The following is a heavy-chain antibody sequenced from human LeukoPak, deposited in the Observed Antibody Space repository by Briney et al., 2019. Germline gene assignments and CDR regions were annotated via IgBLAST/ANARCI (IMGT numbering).Heavy chain of an antibody. CDR2: IYYSGST. CDR3: ARHSTASGYLNYFDY. J-gene: IGHJ4*02. V-gene: IGHV4-59*08. CDR1: GGSISNYY. D-gene: IGHD1-1*01. Sequence: SETLSLTCTVSGGSISNYYWSWIRQPPGKGLEWIGYIYYSGSTNYNPSLKSRVTISVDTSKNQFSLKLSSVTAADTAVYYCARHSTASGYLNYFDYWGQGTLVTVSS.